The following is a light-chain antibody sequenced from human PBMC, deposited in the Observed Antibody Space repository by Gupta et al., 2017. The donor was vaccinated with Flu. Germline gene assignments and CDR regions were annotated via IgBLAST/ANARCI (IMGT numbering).Light chain of an antibody. CDR1: SSNIGSST. Sequence: QSVLTQPPSASGTPGQRVPISCSGSSSNIGSSTVNWYQQLPGTAPKLLIYSNNQRPSGVPDRFSGSKSGTSASLAISGLQSEDEADYYCAAWDDSLNGLVVFGGGTKLTVL. CDR2: SNN. V-gene: IGLV1-44*01. J-gene: IGLJ2*01. CDR3: AAWDDSLNGLVV.